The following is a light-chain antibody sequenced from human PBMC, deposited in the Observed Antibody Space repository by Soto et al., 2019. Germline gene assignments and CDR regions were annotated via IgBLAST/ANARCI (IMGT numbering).Light chain of an antibody. CDR1: SSDFGYYNF. CDR2: DVS. CDR3: CAYAGRYV. Sequence: QSVLTQPRSVSGSPGQSVTISCTGSSSDFGYYNFVSWYQQHPGRAPKLLIYDVSNRPSGVPDRFSGSRSGNTASLTISGLQGEDEADYYCCAYAGRYVFGTGTKVTVL. V-gene: IGLV2-11*01. J-gene: IGLJ1*01.